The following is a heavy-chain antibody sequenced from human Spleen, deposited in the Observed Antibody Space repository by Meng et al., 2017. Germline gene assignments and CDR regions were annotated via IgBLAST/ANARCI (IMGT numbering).Heavy chain of an antibody. Sequence: SVKVSCKASGGTISSFSITWVRQAPGQGLEWMGGISPIFGKSKNAQKFQGRVTITADESTGTAYMQLSRLRPEDTAVYYCARERFGEYENDYYYGMDVWGQGTTVTVSS. J-gene: IGHJ6*02. CDR1: GGTISSFS. V-gene: IGHV1-69*13. CDR3: ARERFGEYENDYYYGMDV. D-gene: IGHD3-10*01. CDR2: ISPIFGKS.